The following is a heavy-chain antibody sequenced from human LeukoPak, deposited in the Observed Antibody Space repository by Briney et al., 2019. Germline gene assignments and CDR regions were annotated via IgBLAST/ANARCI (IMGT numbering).Heavy chain of an antibody. CDR1: GYTFTSYG. CDR2: ISAYNGNT. V-gene: IGHV1-18*01. Sequence: VASVKVSCKASGYTFTSYGISWVRQAPGQGREWMGWISAYNGNTNYAQKLQGRVTMTTDTSTSTAYMELRSLRSDDTAVYYCARDPGLVTAIRRGYYFDYWGQGTLVTASS. CDR3: ARDPGLVTAIRRGYYFDY. J-gene: IGHJ4*02. D-gene: IGHD2-21*02.